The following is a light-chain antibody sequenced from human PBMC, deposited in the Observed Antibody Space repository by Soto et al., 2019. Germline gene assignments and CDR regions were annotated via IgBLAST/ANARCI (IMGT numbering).Light chain of an antibody. CDR3: QQYEDSPVT. V-gene: IGKV3-20*01. Sequence: EIVMTQSPGTLSLSPGERATLSCRASQSVSSYLAWYQQKPGQAPRLLISDASDRATGIPDRFSGSGSGTDFTLTISRLAPEDFEVYYCQQYEDSPVTFGQGTKVDIK. CDR1: QSVSSY. CDR2: DAS. J-gene: IGKJ1*01.